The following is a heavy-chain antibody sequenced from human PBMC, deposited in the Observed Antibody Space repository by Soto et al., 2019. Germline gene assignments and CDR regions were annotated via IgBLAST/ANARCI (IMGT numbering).Heavy chain of an antibody. D-gene: IGHD5-18*01. CDR2: LIPVFRSP. V-gene: IGHV1-69*01. Sequence: QVQLVQSGAEVKKPGSSVTVSCKTSGGTFSKDAINWVRQAPGQGLEWMGVLIPVFRSPIYAQKFQGRIRINADESTSTPFMDLSSLRSEDTAVYYCTRVLGYTFEPGKTRYYSMDVWGQGTTVSVSS. J-gene: IGHJ6*03. CDR3: TRVLGYTFEPGKTRYYSMDV. CDR1: GGTFSKDA.